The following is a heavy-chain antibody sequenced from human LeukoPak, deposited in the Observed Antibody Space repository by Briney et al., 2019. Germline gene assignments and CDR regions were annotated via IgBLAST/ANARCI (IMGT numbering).Heavy chain of an antibody. Sequence: SETLSLTCTVSGGSISSYYWSWIRQPPGKGLEWIGYIYYSGSTNYNPSLKSRVTISVDTSKNQFSLKLSSVTAADTAVYYCSRVTPGYYYYMDVWGKGTTVTISS. CDR1: GGSISSYY. CDR3: SRVTPGYYYYMDV. CDR2: IYYSGST. J-gene: IGHJ6*03. V-gene: IGHV4-59*01.